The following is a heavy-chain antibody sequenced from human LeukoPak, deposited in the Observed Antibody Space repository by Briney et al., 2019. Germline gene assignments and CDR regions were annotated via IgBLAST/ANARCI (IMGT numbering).Heavy chain of an antibody. CDR3: AKAPVTSCRGAYCYPFDS. Sequence: GGSLRLSCAASAFTFSNAWMSWVRQAPGKGLEWVAATSSSDAGTYHADSVRGRFTISRDNSKNTLYLQMNSLRAEDAAVYFCAKAPVTSCRGAYCYPFDSWGQGTLVTVSS. J-gene: IGHJ4*02. V-gene: IGHV3-23*01. CDR2: TSSSDAGT. D-gene: IGHD2-21*01. CDR1: AFTFSNAW.